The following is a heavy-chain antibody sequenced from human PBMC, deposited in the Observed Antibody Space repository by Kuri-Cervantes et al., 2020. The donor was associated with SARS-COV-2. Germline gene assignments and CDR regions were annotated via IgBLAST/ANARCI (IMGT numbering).Heavy chain of an antibody. CDR3: ARDNYETGGTDP. J-gene: IGHJ5*02. D-gene: IGHD7-27*01. CDR1: GGTISSGGNS. Sequence: LRLSCAVSGGTISSGGNSWSWIRQPPGKGLGWIGYIYHSGNTYYNPSIKSRVTISVDRSKNQFSLKLSSVTAADTAVYSCARDNYETGGTDPWGQGNLVTVSS. V-gene: IGHV4-30-2*01. CDR2: IYHSGNT.